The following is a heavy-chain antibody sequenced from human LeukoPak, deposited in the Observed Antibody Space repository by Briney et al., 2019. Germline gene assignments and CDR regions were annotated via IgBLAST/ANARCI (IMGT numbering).Heavy chain of an antibody. V-gene: IGHV4-31*03. D-gene: IGHD3-10*01. Sequence: SQTLSLTCTVSGGSISSGGYYWSWIRQHPGKGLEWIGYIYYSGSTYYNPSLKSRVTISVDTSKNQFSLKLSSVTAADTAVYYCARGRFGELSPWFDPWGQGTLVTVSS. CDR2: IYYSGST. J-gene: IGHJ5*02. CDR1: GGSISSGGYY. CDR3: ARGRFGELSPWFDP.